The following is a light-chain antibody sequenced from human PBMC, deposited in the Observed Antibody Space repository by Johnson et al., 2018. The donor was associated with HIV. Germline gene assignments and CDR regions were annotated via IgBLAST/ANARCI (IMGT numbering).Light chain of an antibody. V-gene: IGLV1-51*01. CDR1: SSNIANNY. Sequence: QSMLTQPPSVSSAPGQKVTISCSGSSSNIANNYVSWYQQIPGTAPKLLIYENNKRPSGIPDRFSGSKSGTSATLGITGLQTGDEADYYCGTWDSSLSAGVFGTGTKVTVL. CDR3: GTWDSSLSAGV. CDR2: ENN. J-gene: IGLJ1*01.